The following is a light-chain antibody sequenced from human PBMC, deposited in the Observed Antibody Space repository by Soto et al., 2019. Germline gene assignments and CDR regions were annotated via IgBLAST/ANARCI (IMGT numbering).Light chain of an antibody. CDR3: QQYNNWPLFT. V-gene: IGKV3-15*01. Sequence: EIVMTQSPATLSVSPGERATLSCRASQSVSSNLAWYQQKPGQAPRLRIYGASTRATGIPSGFSGSWSGTDITLTSNSRQTEEFAVYYCQQYNNWPLFTFGPGTKLDIK. CDR2: GAS. CDR1: QSVSSN. J-gene: IGKJ3*01.